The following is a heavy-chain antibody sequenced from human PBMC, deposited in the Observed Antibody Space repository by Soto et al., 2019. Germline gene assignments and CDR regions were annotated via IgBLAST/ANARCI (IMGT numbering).Heavy chain of an antibody. V-gene: IGHV1-69*06. J-gene: IGHJ6*02. CDR1: GGTFSSYA. CDR2: IIPIFGTA. Sequence: SVKVSCKASGGTFSSYAISWVRQAPGQGLEWMGGIIPIFGTANYAQKFQGRVTITADKSTSTAYVELSSLRSEDTAVYYCARADYGGNSYYYYGMDVWGQGTTVTVSS. CDR3: ARADYGGNSYYYYGMDV. D-gene: IGHD4-17*01.